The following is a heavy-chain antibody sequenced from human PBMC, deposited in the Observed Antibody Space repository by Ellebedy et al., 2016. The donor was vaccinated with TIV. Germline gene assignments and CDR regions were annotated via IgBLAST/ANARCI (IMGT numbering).Heavy chain of an antibody. CDR3: ARAGGAVTGTGYGMDV. Sequence: PGGSLRLSCVASGFTFSSFTMNWVRQAPGKGLEWVSSISSRGTYIHYADSLKGRFTISRDNAKNSLYLQMNSLKADDTAVYYCARAGGAVTGTGYGMDVWGQGTTVTVSS. CDR2: ISSRGTYI. V-gene: IGHV3-21*01. J-gene: IGHJ6*02. D-gene: IGHD6-19*01. CDR1: GFTFSSFT.